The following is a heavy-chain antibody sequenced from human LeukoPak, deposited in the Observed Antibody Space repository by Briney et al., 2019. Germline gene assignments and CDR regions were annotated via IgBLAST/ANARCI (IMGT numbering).Heavy chain of an antibody. V-gene: IGHV3-23*01. Sequence: GGSLRLSCAASGFTFSSYAMSWVRQAPGKGLEWVSAISGSGGSTYYADSVKGRFTISRDNSKNTLYLQMNSLRAEDTAVYYCARAALNYDSSGYLDFDYWGQGTLVTVSS. CDR2: ISGSGGST. D-gene: IGHD3-22*01. CDR3: ARAALNYDSSGYLDFDY. J-gene: IGHJ4*02. CDR1: GFTFSSYA.